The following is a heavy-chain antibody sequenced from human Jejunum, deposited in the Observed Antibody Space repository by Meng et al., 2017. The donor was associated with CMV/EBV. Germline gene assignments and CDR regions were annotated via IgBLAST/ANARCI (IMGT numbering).Heavy chain of an antibody. CDR1: W. J-gene: IGHJ2*01. D-gene: IGHD2-2*01. CDR2: INQDGSEK. V-gene: IGHV3-7*01. Sequence: WMSWVRQSPGKGLAWVANINQDGSEKYYVGSAKGRFTISRDNAKNSMYLQMTSLRAEDAAVYYCARRPLGYCSTMSCQPFWYFELWGRGTLVTVSS. CDR3: ARRPLGYCSTMSCQPFWYFEL.